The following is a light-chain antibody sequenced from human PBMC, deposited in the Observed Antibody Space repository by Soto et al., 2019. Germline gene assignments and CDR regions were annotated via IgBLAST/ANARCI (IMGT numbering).Light chain of an antibody. CDR1: QGVSSS. Sequence: EIVMTQSPATLSVSPGERATLSCRASQGVSSSLAWYQQTAGQAPRLLIYDASTSATGIPARFSGSGSGTEFTLTISSLQSEDFAIYYCPQYNNWPRTFGQGTRVEI. CDR3: PQYNNWPRT. V-gene: IGKV3-15*01. J-gene: IGKJ1*01. CDR2: DAS.